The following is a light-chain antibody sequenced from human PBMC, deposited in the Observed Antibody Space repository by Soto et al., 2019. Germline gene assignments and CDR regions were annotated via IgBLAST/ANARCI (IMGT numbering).Light chain of an antibody. V-gene: IGKV3-11*01. Sequence: EVVLTQSPATLSLSPGERATLSCRTSQSVSNYLAWYQQKPGQAPRLLIYDASNRATGIPARFSGSGSGTDFTLTISSLEPEDFAAYYCQQRYSGWTFGQGTKVEIK. CDR2: DAS. CDR1: QSVSNY. CDR3: QQRYSGWT. J-gene: IGKJ1*01.